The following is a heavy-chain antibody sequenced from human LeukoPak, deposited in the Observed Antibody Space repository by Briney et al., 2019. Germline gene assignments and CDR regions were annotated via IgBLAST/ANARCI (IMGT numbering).Heavy chain of an antibody. CDR3: ARGRRLRFLEWPTRWFDP. Sequence: SETLSLTCAVYGGSFSGYYWSWIRQPPGKGLEWIGEINHSGSTNNNPSLKSRVTISVDTSKNQFSLKLSSVTAADTAVYYCARGRRLRFLEWPTRWFDPWGQGTLVTVSS. CDR2: INHSGST. CDR1: GGSFSGYY. D-gene: IGHD3-3*01. V-gene: IGHV4-34*01. J-gene: IGHJ5*02.